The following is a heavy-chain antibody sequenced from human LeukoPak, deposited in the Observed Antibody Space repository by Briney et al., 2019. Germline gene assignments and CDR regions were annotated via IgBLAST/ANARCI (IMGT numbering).Heavy chain of an antibody. D-gene: IGHD6-6*01. CDR3: ARTLYSSSSGQPFDY. J-gene: IGHJ4*02. CDR1: GGTFSSYA. CDR2: IIPILGIA. V-gene: IGHV1-69*04. Sequence: SVKVSCKASGGTFSSYAISWVRQAPGQGLEWMGRIIPILGIANYAQKFQGRVTITADKSTSTAYMELSSLRSEDTAVYYCARTLYSSSSGQPFDYWGQGTQVTVSS.